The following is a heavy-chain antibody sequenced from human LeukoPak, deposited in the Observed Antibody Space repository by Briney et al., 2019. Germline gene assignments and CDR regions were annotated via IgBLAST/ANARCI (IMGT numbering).Heavy chain of an antibody. D-gene: IGHD2/OR15-2a*01. Sequence: GGSLRLSCAASGFTFSSYGMHWVRQAPGKGLEWVAVIWYDGSNKYYADSVKGRFTISRDNSKNTLYLQMNSLRAEDTAVFYCARAGGVIKPLDYWGQGALVTVSS. V-gene: IGHV3-33*01. CDR2: IWYDGSNK. J-gene: IGHJ4*02. CDR1: GFTFSSYG. CDR3: ARAGGVIKPLDY.